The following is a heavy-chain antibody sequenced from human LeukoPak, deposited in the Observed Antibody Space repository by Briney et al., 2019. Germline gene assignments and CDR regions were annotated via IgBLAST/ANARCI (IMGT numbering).Heavy chain of an antibody. D-gene: IGHD2-2*01. V-gene: IGHV3-48*01. CDR3: ARDGGKGYEIDY. CDR1: GFPFSNNP. J-gene: IGHJ4*02. CDR2: ISTAITTT. Sequence: PGGSLRLSCVVSGFPFSNNPMNWFRQAPGKGLEWVSYISTAITTTYYADSVKGRFTISRDNAKNSLYLQMNSLRVEDTAVYYCARDGGKGYEIDYWGQGTLVTVSS.